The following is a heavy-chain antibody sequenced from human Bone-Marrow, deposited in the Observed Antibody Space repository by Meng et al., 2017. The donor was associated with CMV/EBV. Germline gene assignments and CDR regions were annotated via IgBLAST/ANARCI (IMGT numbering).Heavy chain of an antibody. V-gene: IGHV1-69*04. CDR1: GGTFSSYT. J-gene: IGHJ4*02. CDR3: ARDRQLFDY. Sequence: SVKVSCKASGGTFSSYTISWVRQAPGQGLEWMGRIIPILGIANYAQKFQGRVTMTRDTSISTAYMELSRLRSDDTAVYYCARDRQLFDYWGQGTLVTVSS. CDR2: IIPILGIA. D-gene: IGHD6-13*01.